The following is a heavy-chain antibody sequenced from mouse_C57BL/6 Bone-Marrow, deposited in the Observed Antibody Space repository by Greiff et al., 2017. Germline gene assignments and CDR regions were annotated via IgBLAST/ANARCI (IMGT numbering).Heavy chain of an antibody. V-gene: IGHV5-4*01. Sequence: EVHLVESGGGLVKPGGSLKLSCAASGFTFSSYAMSWVRQTPEKRLEWVATISDGGSYTYYPDNVKGRFTISRDNAKNNLYLQMSHLKSEDTAMYYCARDQPYYYAMDYWGQGTSVTVSS. CDR2: ISDGGSYT. CDR1: GFTFSSYA. CDR3: ARDQPYYYAMDY. J-gene: IGHJ4*01.